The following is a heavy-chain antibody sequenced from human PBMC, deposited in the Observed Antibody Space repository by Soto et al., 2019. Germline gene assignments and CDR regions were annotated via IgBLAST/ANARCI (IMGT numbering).Heavy chain of an antibody. CDR1: GGTFSSYA. J-gene: IGHJ4*02. CDR3: ARQYYDFWSGYYGSFDY. D-gene: IGHD3-3*01. V-gene: IGHV1-69*13. CDR2: IIPIFGTT. Sequence: GPSVKVSCKASGGTFSSYAISWVRQAPGQGLEWMGGIIPIFGTTNYAQKLQGRVTITADASTSTAYMELRSLRSDDTAVYYCARQYYDFWSGYYGSFDYWGQGTLVTVSS.